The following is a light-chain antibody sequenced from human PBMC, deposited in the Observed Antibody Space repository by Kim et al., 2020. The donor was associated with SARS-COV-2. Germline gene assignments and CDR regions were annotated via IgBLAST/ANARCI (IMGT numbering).Light chain of an antibody. J-gene: IGLJ2*01. CDR3: QVWDSSSDHRVV. CDR1: GIGSQR. V-gene: IGLV3-21*04. Sequence: PGSTDRIPCGGNGIGSQRVQWYQQVSGEARVLVISYDSDRPSGIPERFSGSNSGNTATMTISRVEAGDEADYYCQVWDSSSDHRVVFGGGTQLTVL. CDR2: YDS.